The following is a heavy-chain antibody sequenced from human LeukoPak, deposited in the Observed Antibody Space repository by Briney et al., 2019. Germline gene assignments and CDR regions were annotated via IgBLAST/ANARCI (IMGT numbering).Heavy chain of an antibody. J-gene: IGHJ4*02. V-gene: IGHV3-30*02. CDR1: GFTFSTYG. D-gene: IGHD3-16*01. CDR2: IRYDGSNK. Sequence: PGGSLRLSCAASGFTFSTYGKHWVRQAPGKGLEWVAFIRYDGSNKYYADSVKGRFTISRDNSKNTLYLQMNSLRAEDTAVYYCAKDLIRHPGGYFDYWGQGTLVIVSS. CDR3: AKDLIRHPGGYFDY.